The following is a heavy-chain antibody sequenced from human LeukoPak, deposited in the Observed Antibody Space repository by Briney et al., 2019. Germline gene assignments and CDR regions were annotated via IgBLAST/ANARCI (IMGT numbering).Heavy chain of an antibody. V-gene: IGHV3-48*03. D-gene: IGHD2-15*01. Sequence: PGGSLRLSCAASGFTFSSYGMNWVRQAPGKGVEGVSYISSSGSTKYYADSVKGRFTISRDNAKNSLFLQINSLRADDTALYYCARARGSLVVEKGNWFDPWGQGTLVTVSS. CDR1: GFTFSSYG. CDR3: ARARGSLVVEKGNWFDP. J-gene: IGHJ5*02. CDR2: ISSSGSTK.